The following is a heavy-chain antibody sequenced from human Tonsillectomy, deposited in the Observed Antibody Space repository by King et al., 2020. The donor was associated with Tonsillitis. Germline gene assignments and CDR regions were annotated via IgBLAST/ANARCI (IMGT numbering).Heavy chain of an antibody. CDR3: ARTQRYNWNYDAMDV. CDR1: GYTFVTYD. J-gene: IGHJ6*02. V-gene: IGHV1-8*01. Sequence: VQLVESGAEVRKPGASVKVSCKASGYTFVTYDITWVRQATGPGLEWMGWMTPNQGNTGSSQKCQGRATKARNTSISTASMGISSLGSEGTAVYYCARTQRYNWNYDAMDVWGPGTTVTVSS. D-gene: IGHD1-20*01. CDR2: MTPNQGNT.